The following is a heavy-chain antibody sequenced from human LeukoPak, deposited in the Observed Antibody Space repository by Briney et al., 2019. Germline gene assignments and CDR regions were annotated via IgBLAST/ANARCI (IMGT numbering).Heavy chain of an antibody. J-gene: IGHJ4*02. D-gene: IGHD2-21*02. CDR2: IYYSGST. CDR3: ARESYCGGDCYSGGFDY. V-gene: IGHV4-39*07. CDR1: GGSISSSNYY. Sequence: SETLSLTCTVSGGSISSSNYYWGWIRQPPGKGLDWIGNIYYSGSTYYNPSLKSRVTISVDTSKNQFSLKLSSVTAADTAVYYCARESYCGGDCYSGGFDYWGQGTLVTVSS.